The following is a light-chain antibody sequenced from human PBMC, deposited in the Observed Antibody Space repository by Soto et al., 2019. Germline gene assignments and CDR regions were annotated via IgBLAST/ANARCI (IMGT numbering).Light chain of an antibody. CDR2: AAS. J-gene: IGKJ5*01. CDR1: QSISSY. V-gene: IGKV1-39*01. CDR3: KQSYSTPPIT. Sequence: DIQMTQSPSSLSASVGDRVTITCRASQSISSYLNWYQQKPGKAPKLLIYAASSLQSGVPSRFSGSRSGTDFTLTISSLQPEDFATYYCKQSYSTPPITFGQGTRLEIK.